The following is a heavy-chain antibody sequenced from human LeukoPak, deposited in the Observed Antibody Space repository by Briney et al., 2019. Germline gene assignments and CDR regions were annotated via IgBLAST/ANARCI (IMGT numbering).Heavy chain of an antibody. CDR2: IYYSGST. Sequence: SETLSLTCTVSGVSISSYYWSWIRQPPGKGLEWIGYIYYSGSTNYNPSLKSRVTISVDTSKNQFSLKLSSVTAADTAVYYCARGQQLVDYYYYGMDVWGQGTTVTVSS. CDR1: GVSISSYY. V-gene: IGHV4-59*01. J-gene: IGHJ6*02. D-gene: IGHD6-13*01. CDR3: ARGQQLVDYYYYGMDV.